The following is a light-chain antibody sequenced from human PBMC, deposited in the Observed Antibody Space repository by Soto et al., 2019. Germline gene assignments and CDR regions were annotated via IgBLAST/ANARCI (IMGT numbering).Light chain of an antibody. V-gene: IGKV3-20*01. J-gene: IGKJ1*01. CDR3: LQYGSSPRT. CDR2: GAS. Sequence: VLTQSPGTLSLSLRQIATVSCRASQNVSSSHLAWYQQKPGQAPRIIIYGASSRATGIPDRFSGSGSGTDFTLTISGLEPDDLAVYYCLQYGSSPRTFGRGTKVDIK. CDR1: QNVSSSH.